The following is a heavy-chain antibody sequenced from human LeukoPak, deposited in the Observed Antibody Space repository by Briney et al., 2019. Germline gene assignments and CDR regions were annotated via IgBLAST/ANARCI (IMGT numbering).Heavy chain of an antibody. CDR3: ARGTGYYYYMDV. D-gene: IGHD4-11*01. Sequence: ASVKVSCKASGYTFTSYDINWVRQATGQGLEWMGWINPNSGNTGYAQKFQGRVTMTRNTSISTAYMELSSLRSEDTAVYYCARGTGYYYYMDVWGKGTTVTVSS. J-gene: IGHJ6*03. CDR1: GYTFTSYD. V-gene: IGHV1-8*01. CDR2: INPNSGNT.